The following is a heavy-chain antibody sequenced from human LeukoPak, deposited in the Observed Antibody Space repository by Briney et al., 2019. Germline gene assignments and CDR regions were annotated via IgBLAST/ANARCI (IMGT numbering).Heavy chain of an antibody. CDR1: GFTFSSYT. Sequence: PGGSLRLSCAASGFTFSSYTMNWVRQAPGKGLEWVSSISSRGSYIYYADSVTGRFTISRDNAKNSLYLQMNSLRVEDTAVYYCARGVGGGSDYWGQGTLVTVSP. V-gene: IGHV3-21*01. D-gene: IGHD1-26*01. CDR2: ISSRGSYI. CDR3: ARGVGGGSDY. J-gene: IGHJ4*02.